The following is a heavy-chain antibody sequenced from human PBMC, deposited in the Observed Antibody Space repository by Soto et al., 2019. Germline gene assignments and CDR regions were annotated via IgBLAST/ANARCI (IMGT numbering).Heavy chain of an antibody. CDR3: ARGGVRGGPTVAHPTRYNWFDP. D-gene: IGHD3-10*01. CDR1: AGSFIGYY. J-gene: IGHJ5*02. V-gene: IGHV4-34*01. Sequence: PSETLSLTCAVYAGSFIGYYWSWGRQPPGKGLEWIREINHSGRTNYSPSLKSRGTISVDTTKNQFSPKLSPVTAADTAVYYCARGGVRGGPTVAHPTRYNWFDPCGQGTLVTVSS. CDR2: INHSGRT.